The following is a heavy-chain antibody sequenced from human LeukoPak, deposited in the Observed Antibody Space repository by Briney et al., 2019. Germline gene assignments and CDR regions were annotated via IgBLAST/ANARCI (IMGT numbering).Heavy chain of an antibody. J-gene: IGHJ4*02. CDR1: GFTFSSYA. CDR2: ISGSGGST. CDR3: AKSSIRFLEWLPYFDY. Sequence: GGSLRLSCAASGFTFSSYAMSWVRQAPGKGLGWVSAISGSGGSTYYADSVKGRYTISRDNSKNTLYLQMNSLRAEDTAVYYCAKSSIRFLEWLPYFDYWGQGTLVTVSS. D-gene: IGHD3-3*01. V-gene: IGHV3-23*01.